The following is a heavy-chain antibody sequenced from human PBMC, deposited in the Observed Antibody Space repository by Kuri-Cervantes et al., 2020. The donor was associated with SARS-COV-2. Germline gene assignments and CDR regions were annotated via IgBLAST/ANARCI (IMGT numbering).Heavy chain of an antibody. CDR1: GYTFSNHA. Sequence: ASVKVSCKASGYTFSNHAIHWVRQAPGQGLEWMGWINPNSGGTNYAQKFQGWVTMTRDTSTSTAYMELSRLRSDDTAVYYCARAGGGNAPRLFDYWGQGTLVTVSS. CDR2: INPNSGGT. V-gene: IGHV1-2*04. CDR3: ARAGGGNAPRLFDY. J-gene: IGHJ4*02. D-gene: IGHD4-23*01.